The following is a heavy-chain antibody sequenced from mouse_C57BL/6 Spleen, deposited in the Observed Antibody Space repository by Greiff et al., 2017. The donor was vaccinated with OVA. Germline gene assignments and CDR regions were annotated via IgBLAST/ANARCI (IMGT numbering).Heavy chain of an antibody. D-gene: IGHD1-1*01. CDR1: GFNIKDYY. Sequence: VQLQQSGAELVRPGASVKLSCTASGFNIKDYYMHWVKQRPEQGLEWIGRIDPEDGDTEYAPKFQGKATMTADTSSNTAYLQLSSLTSEDTAVYYCRYYYGSSPRWYFDVWGTGTTVTVSS. V-gene: IGHV14-1*01. CDR3: RYYYGSSPRWYFDV. J-gene: IGHJ1*03. CDR2: IDPEDGDT.